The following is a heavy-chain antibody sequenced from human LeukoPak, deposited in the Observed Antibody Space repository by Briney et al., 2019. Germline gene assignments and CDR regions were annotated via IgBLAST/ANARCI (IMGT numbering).Heavy chain of an antibody. CDR3: ARLTMVRGVIPYDAFDI. CDR2: IYYSGST. J-gene: IGHJ3*02. V-gene: IGHV4-59*01. CDR1: GGSISIYY. Sequence: SETLSLTCTVSGGSISIYYWSWIRQPPGKGLEWIGYIYYSGSTNYNPSLKSRVTISVDTSKNQLSLKLSSVTAADTAVYYCARLTMVRGVIPYDAFDIWGQGTMVTVSS. D-gene: IGHD3-10*01.